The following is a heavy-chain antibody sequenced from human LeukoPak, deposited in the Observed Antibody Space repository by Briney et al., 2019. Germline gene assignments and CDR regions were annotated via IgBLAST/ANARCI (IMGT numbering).Heavy chain of an antibody. J-gene: IGHJ6*02. V-gene: IGHV3-30*18. CDR3: AKAVLLPDIVVVVAATLWYYGMDV. Sequence: GGSLRLSCAASGFTFSSYGMHWVRQAPGKGLEWVAVISYDGSNKYYADSVKGRFTISRDNSKNTLYLQMNSLRAEDAAVYYCAKAVLLPDIVVVVAATLWYYGMDVWGQGTAVTVSS. CDR1: GFTFSSYG. D-gene: IGHD2-15*01. CDR2: ISYDGSNK.